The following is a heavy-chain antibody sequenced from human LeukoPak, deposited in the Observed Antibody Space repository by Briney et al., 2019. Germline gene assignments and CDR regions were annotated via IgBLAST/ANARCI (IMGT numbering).Heavy chain of an antibody. CDR3: ARRGGGSYSDY. V-gene: IGHV4-39*01. J-gene: IGHJ4*02. CDR1: GGSLSYY. CDR2: ISSSGNT. Sequence: SETLSLTCTVSGGSLSYYWGWIRQPPGKGLEWIGSISSSGNTYYNPSLKSRVTMSVDTSENQFSLKLNSVTAADTAVYYCARRGGGSYSDYWGQGTLVTVSS. D-gene: IGHD2-15*01.